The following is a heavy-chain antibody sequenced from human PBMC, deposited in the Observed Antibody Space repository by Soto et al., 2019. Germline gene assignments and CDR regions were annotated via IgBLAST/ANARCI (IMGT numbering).Heavy chain of an antibody. CDR1: GGSISSYY. J-gene: IGHJ5*02. D-gene: IGHD2-2*01. CDR3: ARVLGNIVVVPAAALWFGEPSNWFDP. Sequence: NPSETLSLTCTVSGGSISSYYWSWIRQPPGKGLEWIGYIYYSGSTNYNPSLKSRVTISVDTSKNQFSLKLSSVTAADTAVYYCARVLGNIVVVPAAALWFGEPSNWFDPWGQGTLVTVS. CDR2: IYYSGST. V-gene: IGHV4-59*01.